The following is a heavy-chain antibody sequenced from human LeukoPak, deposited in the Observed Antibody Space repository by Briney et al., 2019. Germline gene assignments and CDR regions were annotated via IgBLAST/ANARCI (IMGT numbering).Heavy chain of an antibody. CDR1: GFNFGDYT. Sequence: KTGGSLRLSCTTSGFNFGDYTLSWFRQAPGKGLEWVGFIKSKTYGGTPEYAASVKGRFTISRDGSTSIAYLQMNSLKTEDTAVYYCCRGEAADITGWFDPWGQGTLVTVSS. V-gene: IGHV3-49*05. CDR3: CRGEAADITGWFDP. D-gene: IGHD1-20*01. J-gene: IGHJ5*02. CDR2: IKSKTYGGTP.